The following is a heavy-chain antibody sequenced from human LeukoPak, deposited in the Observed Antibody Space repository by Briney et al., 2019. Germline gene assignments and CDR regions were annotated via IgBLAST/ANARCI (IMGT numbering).Heavy chain of an antibody. Sequence: SETLSLTCAVSGGSISSSNWWSWVRQPPGKGLEWIGEINHSGSTNYNPSLKSRVTISVDTSKSQFSLKLSSVTAADTAVYYCARLPTVTTPYYYYGMDVWGQGTTVTVSS. CDR2: INHSGST. CDR3: ARLPTVTTPYYYYGMDV. D-gene: IGHD4-17*01. J-gene: IGHJ6*02. V-gene: IGHV4-4*02. CDR1: GGSISSSNW.